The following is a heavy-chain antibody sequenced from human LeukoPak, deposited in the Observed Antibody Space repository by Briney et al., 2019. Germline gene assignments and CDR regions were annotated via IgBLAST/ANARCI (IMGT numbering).Heavy chain of an antibody. CDR3: ARDRPAHIVLMVYAIDAFDI. D-gene: IGHD2-8*01. CDR2: ISAYNGNT. J-gene: IGHJ3*02. CDR1: GYTFTSYG. Sequence: ASVTVSCRASGYTFTSYGMSWVRQAPGQGLEWMGWISAYNGNTNYAQKLQGRVTMTTDTSTSTAYMELRSLRSDDTAVYYCARDRPAHIVLMVYAIDAFDIWGQGTMVTVSS. V-gene: IGHV1-18*01.